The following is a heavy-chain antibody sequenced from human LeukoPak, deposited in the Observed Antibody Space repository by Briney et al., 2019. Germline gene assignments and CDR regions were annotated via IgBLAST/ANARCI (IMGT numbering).Heavy chain of an antibody. CDR2: ISYDGSNK. CDR1: GFTFSSYA. J-gene: IGHJ3*02. D-gene: IGHD3-9*01. V-gene: IGHV3-30*04. Sequence: PGGSLRLSCAVSGFTFSSYAMHWVRQTPGKGLEWVAVISYDGSNKYYADSVKGRFTISRDNSKNTLYLQMNSLRAEDTAVYYCARDRDFDWLLLYDAFGIWGQGTMVTVSS. CDR3: ARDRDFDWLLLYDAFGI.